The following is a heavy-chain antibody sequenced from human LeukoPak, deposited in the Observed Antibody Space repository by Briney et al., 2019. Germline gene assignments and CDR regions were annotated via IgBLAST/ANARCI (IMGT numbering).Heavy chain of an antibody. J-gene: IGHJ4*02. CDR2: IYPGDSDT. CDR3: AKIDRQYCSRSSCYALDY. V-gene: IGHV5-51*01. Sequence: GESLKISCKGSGYSFTNYWIGWVRQMPGKGLEWMGIIYPGDSDTRYSPSFQGQVTISVDKSINTAYLQWTSLKASDTAIYYCAKIDRQYCSRSSCYALDYWGQGTQVTVSS. D-gene: IGHD2-2*01. CDR1: GYSFTNYW.